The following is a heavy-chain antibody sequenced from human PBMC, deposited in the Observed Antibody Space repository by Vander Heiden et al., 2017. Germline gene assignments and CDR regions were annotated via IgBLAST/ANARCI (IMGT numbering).Heavy chain of an antibody. Sequence: QVQLVQSGAEVKKPGVSVKVSCKASGYAFTGNFIHWVRQAPAHGLEFVVWITPATGVTYYAQKFQGRVTVTSDTSLSTAYMELSNLRSDDTAVYYCVRETWYDRSWGQGTLVTVSS. CDR3: VRETWYDRS. CDR2: ITPATGVT. V-gene: IGHV1-2*02. D-gene: IGHD1-1*01. J-gene: IGHJ5*02. CDR1: GYAFTGNF.